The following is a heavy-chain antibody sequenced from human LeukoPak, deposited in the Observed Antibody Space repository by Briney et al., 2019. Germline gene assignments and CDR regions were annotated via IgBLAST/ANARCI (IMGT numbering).Heavy chain of an antibody. CDR3: ARPGVNTMVRGVIYYYYYMDV. D-gene: IGHD3-10*01. V-gene: IGHV4-59*01. Sequence: SETLSLTCTVSGGSISSYYWSWIRQPPGKGLEWIGYIYYSGSTNYNPSLKSRVTISVDTSKNQFSLKLSSVTAADTAVYYCARPGVNTMVRGVIYYYYYMDVWGKGTTVTVSS. J-gene: IGHJ6*03. CDR2: IYYSGST. CDR1: GGSISSYY.